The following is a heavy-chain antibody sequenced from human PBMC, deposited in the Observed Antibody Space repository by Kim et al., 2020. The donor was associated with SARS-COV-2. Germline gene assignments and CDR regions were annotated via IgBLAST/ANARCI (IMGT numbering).Heavy chain of an antibody. J-gene: IGHJ4*02. CDR1: GYTFTSYY. CDR3: AIDRNFYGDYAYFDY. V-gene: IGHV1-46*01. Sequence: ASVKVSCKASGYTFTSYYMHWVRQAPGQGLEWMGIINPSGGSTSYAQKFQGRVTKTRDTSTNTVYMELSNLRSEDTAVYYCAIDRNFYGDYAYFDYWGQGTLVTVSS. CDR2: INPSGGST. D-gene: IGHD4-17*01.